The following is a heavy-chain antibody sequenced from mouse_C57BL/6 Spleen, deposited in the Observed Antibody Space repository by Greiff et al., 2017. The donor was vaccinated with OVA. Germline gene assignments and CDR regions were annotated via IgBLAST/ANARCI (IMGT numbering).Heavy chain of an antibody. Sequence: VQLQQPGAELVKPGASVKLSCKASGYTFTSYWMQWVKQRPGQGLEWIGEIDPSDSYTNYNQKFKGKATLTVDTSSSTAYMQLSSLTSEDSAVYYCARLDYGNYSRFYFDYWGQGTTLTVSS. CDR1: GYTFTSYW. D-gene: IGHD2-1*01. V-gene: IGHV1-50*01. CDR2: IDPSDSYT. J-gene: IGHJ2*01. CDR3: ARLDYGNYSRFYFDY.